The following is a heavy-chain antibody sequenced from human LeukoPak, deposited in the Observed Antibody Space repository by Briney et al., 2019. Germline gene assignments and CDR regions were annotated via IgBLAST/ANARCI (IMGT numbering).Heavy chain of an antibody. D-gene: IGHD3-16*01. CDR2: IYYSGST. Sequence: SETLSLTCTVSGGSISSYYWSWIRQPPGKGLEWIGDIYYSGSTNYNPSLKSRVTISVDTSKNQFSLKLSSVTAADTAVYYCARNLGGYYFDYWGQGTLVTVS. CDR1: GGSISSYY. V-gene: IGHV4-59*01. J-gene: IGHJ4*02. CDR3: ARNLGGYYFDY.